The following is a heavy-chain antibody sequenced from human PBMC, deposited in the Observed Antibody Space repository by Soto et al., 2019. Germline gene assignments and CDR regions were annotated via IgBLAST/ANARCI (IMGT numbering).Heavy chain of an antibody. CDR2: IYHSGST. V-gene: IGHV4-30-2*01. J-gene: IGHJ4*02. D-gene: IGHD4-17*01. Sequence: PSETLSLTCAVSGGSISSGGYSWSWIRQPPGKGLEWIGYIYHSGSTYYNPSLKSRVTISVDRSKNQFSLKLSSVTAADTAVYYCARGERDYGGNSEFDYWGQGTLVTVSS. CDR1: GGSISSGGYS. CDR3: ARGERDYGGNSEFDY.